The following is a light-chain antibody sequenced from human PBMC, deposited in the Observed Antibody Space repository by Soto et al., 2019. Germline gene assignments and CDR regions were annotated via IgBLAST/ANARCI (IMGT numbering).Light chain of an antibody. V-gene: IGKV2-28*01. CDR3: MQALQTPIT. CDR2: LGS. Sequence: DIVMTQSPLSLPVTPGEPASISCRSSQSLLHSNGYNYLDWYLQKPGQSPELLIYLGSNRASGVPDRFSGSVSCTDFTLKISRVEAEDVGVYYCMQALQTPITFGQGTRLEIK. J-gene: IGKJ5*01. CDR1: QSLLHSNGYNY.